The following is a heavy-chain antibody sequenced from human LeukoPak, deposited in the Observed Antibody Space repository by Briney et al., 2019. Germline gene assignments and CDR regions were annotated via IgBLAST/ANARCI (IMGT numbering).Heavy chain of an antibody. J-gene: IGHJ4*02. CDR2: ISGSGGST. Sequence: GGSLRLSCAASGFTFSSYAMSWVRQAPGKGLEWVSAISGSGGSTYYADPVKGRFTISRDNAKNSLYLQMNSLRAEDTAVYYCARTLFVGATPYWGQGTLVTVSS. D-gene: IGHD1-26*01. V-gene: IGHV3-23*01. CDR3: ARTLFVGATPY. CDR1: GFTFSSYA.